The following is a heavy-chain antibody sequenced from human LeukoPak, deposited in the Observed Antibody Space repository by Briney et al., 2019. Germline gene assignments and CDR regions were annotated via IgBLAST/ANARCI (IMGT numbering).Heavy chain of an antibody. J-gene: IGHJ4*02. CDR3: ARGLRGYYDSSGYQR. D-gene: IGHD3-22*01. V-gene: IGHV1-69*13. Sequence: SVKVSCKASGYTFTGYYMHWVRQAPGQGLEWMGGIIPIFGTANYAQKFQGRVTITADESTSTAYMELSSLRSEDTAVYYCARGLRGYYDSSGYQRWGQGTLVTVSS. CDR1: GYTFTGYY. CDR2: IIPIFGTA.